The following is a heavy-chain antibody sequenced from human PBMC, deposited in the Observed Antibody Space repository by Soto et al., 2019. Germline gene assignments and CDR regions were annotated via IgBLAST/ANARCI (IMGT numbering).Heavy chain of an antibody. CDR1: GVIFIDFQ. CDR3: ARDNLAFQGAFDL. CDR2: ITGTSAFT. D-gene: IGHD3-16*01. V-gene: IGHV3-21*01. Sequence: PWGSLRVCCADSGVIFIDFQLNCVRQSPCRGLEWLSSITGTSAFTHYADSIEGRFTISRDNPNNLLLLQMDNLRPEDTAVYYCARDNLAFQGAFDLWGQGTLVTVSS. J-gene: IGHJ4*02.